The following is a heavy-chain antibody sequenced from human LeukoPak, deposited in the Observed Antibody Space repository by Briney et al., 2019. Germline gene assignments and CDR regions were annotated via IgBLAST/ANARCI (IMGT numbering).Heavy chain of an antibody. Sequence: GGSLRLSCAASGFTFSDYHMTWIRQAPGKGLEWVSYISSGGSSKYYTDSVKGRFTISRDDADNSLYLQMNSLRAEDTAVYYCARVRIGDVFVGWFDSWGQGILVTVSS. CDR3: ARVRIGDVFVGWFDS. V-gene: IGHV3-11*01. CDR1: GFTFSDYH. J-gene: IGHJ5*01. D-gene: IGHD3-10*01. CDR2: ISSGGSSK.